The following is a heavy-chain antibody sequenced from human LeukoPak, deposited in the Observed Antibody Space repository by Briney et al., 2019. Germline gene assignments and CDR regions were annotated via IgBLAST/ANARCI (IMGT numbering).Heavy chain of an antibody. V-gene: IGHV1-69*13. D-gene: IGHD1-26*01. J-gene: IGHJ3*02. CDR2: IIPIFGTA. CDR1: GGTFSSYA. Sequence: SVKVSCKASGGTFSSYAISWVRQAPGQGLGWMGGIIPIFGTANYAQRFQGRVTITADESTSTAYMELSSLRSEDTAVYYCAREGVGTSAFDIWGQGTMVTVSS. CDR3: AREGVGTSAFDI.